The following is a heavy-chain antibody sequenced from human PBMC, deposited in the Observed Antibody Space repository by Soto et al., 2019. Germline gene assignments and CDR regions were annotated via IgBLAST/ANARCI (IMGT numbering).Heavy chain of an antibody. CDR1: GASISSPHDY. Sequence: SETLSLTCTVSGASISSPHDYWGWIRQSPGRGLEWIGSIYYSGSTYYNPSLKSRISISVDTSKNQFSLNLTSVTAADTAIYYCARHFLTAYMVYYFYFWVQGTLVTVSS. D-gene: IGHD3-16*01. CDR3: ARHFLTAYMVYYFYF. CDR2: IYYSGST. J-gene: IGHJ4*02. V-gene: IGHV4-39*01.